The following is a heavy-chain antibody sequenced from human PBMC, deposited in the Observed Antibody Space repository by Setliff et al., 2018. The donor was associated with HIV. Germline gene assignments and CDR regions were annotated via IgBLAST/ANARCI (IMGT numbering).Heavy chain of an antibody. V-gene: IGHV4-59*08. Sequence: PSETLSPTCTLSGGSISSHYWSWIRQPPGKGLEWIGYIYNSSSTNYHHTLKRRLTISIDTSKNQFYLKLSSVTAAYTAVYYCASLGYSIRIICYGYYYMDVWGKGTTVTVSS. CDR3: ASLGYSIRIICYGYYYMDV. D-gene: IGHD2-2*01. CDR1: GGSISSHY. CDR2: IYNSSST. J-gene: IGHJ6*03.